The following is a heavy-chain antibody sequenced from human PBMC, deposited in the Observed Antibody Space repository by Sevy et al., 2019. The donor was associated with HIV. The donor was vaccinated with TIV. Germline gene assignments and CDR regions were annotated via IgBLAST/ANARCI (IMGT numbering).Heavy chain of an antibody. Sequence: SETLSLTCTVSGGSISSYYWCWIRQPPGKGLEWIGYIYYSGSTNYNPSLKSRVTISVDTSKNQFSLKLSSVTAADTAVYYCARVGGIHRFGEFWFDPWGQRTLVTVSS. CDR3: ARVGGIHRFGEFWFDP. D-gene: IGHD3-10*01. CDR2: IYYSGST. CDR1: GGSISSYY. J-gene: IGHJ5*02. V-gene: IGHV4-59*01.